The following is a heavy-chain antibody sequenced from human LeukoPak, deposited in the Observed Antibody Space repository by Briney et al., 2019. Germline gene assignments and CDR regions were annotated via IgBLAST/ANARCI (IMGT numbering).Heavy chain of an antibody. CDR3: VRDHAYSFDY. J-gene: IGHJ4*02. D-gene: IGHD4-11*01. Sequence: GGSLRLSCAASGFTFSSYSMNWVRQAPGKGLEWISYISGSGDVMYYADSVRGRFTISRDNAENSLYLQMNSLRDEDTAVFYCVRDHAYSFDYWGQGTLVTVSS. V-gene: IGHV3-48*02. CDR2: ISGSGDVM. CDR1: GFTFSSYS.